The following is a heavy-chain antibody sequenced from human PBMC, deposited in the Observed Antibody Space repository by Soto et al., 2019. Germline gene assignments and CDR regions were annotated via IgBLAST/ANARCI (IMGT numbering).Heavy chain of an antibody. CDR2: IYTSASI. Sequence: PSENLSLTCSVSGADINTYSWTWIRQPAGKGLEWIGRIYTSASINYNPSLKGRVTLSVDTSTNQVSLRLASVTAADTPIYYCERDREDGSNLYYGTDFCGQGTTVIVS. J-gene: IGHJ6*02. D-gene: IGHD1-26*01. V-gene: IGHV4-4*07. CDR3: ERDREDGSNLYYGTDF. CDR1: GADINTYS.